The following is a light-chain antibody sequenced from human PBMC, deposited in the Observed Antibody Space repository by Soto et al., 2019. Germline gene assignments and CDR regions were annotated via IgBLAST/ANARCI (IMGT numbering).Light chain of an antibody. CDR1: QSVSDN. V-gene: IGKV3D-15*01. J-gene: IGKJ4*01. CDR2: GAS. CDR3: QQYNDWPLT. Sequence: IVLTQSPATLSVSPGERXTLSCRASQSVSDNLAWYQQKPGQAPRLLIYGASIRATDIPARFSGSGSGTEFSLTISSLQSEDFAVYYCQQYNDWPLTFGGGTKVDI.